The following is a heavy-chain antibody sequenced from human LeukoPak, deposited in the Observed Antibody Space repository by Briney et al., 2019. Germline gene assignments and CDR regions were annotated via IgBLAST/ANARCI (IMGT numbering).Heavy chain of an antibody. CDR3: ARSKLRTGYYVFDY. D-gene: IGHD3/OR15-3a*01. V-gene: IGHV3-53*01. CDR1: GFTVSSNY. J-gene: IGHJ4*02. CDR2: IYSGGST. Sequence: GRSLRLSCAASGFTVSSNYMSWVRQAPGKGLEWVSVIYSGGSTYYADSVKGRFTISRDNSKNTLYLQMNSLRAEDTAVYYCARSKLRTGYYVFDYWGQGTLVTVSS.